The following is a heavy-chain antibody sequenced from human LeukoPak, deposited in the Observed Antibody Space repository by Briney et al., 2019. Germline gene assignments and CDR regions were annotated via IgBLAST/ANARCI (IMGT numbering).Heavy chain of an antibody. CDR2: INHSGST. J-gene: IGHJ5*02. CDR3: ARGLSFNIVANRNWFDP. CDR1: GGSFSGYY. D-gene: IGHD2-15*01. Sequence: PSETLSLTCAVYGGSFSGYYRSWIRQPPGKGLEWIGEINHSGSTNYNPSLKSRVTISVDTSKNQFSLKLSSVTAADTAVYYCARGLSFNIVANRNWFDPWGQGTLVTVSS. V-gene: IGHV4-34*01.